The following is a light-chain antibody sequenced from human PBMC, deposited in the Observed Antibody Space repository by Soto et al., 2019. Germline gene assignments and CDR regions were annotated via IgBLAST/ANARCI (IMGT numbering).Light chain of an antibody. CDR1: SSDVGGYNF. CDR2: EVT. CDR3: SSYAGTNIVI. V-gene: IGLV2-8*01. J-gene: IGLJ2*01. Sequence: QAVVTQPPSASGSPGQSVTISCTGTSSDVGGYNFVSWYQQHPGKAPKLIIYEVTQRPSGVPDRFSGSKSGNTASLAVSGLQGEDEADYYCSSYAGTNIVIFGGGTQLTVL.